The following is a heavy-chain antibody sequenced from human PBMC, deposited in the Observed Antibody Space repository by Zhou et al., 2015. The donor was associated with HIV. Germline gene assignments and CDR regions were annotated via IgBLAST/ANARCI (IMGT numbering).Heavy chain of an antibody. CDR2: IIPIFGTA. CDR1: GGTFSSYA. D-gene: IGHD2-15*01. Sequence: QVQLVQSGAEVKKPGSSVKVSCKASGGTFSSYAISWVRQAPGQGLEWMGGIIPIFGTANYAQKFQGRVTITADESTSTAYMELSSLRSEDTAVYYCARGGPPGRPHRGYCSGGSCYPTPWFDPWGQGTLVTVSS. V-gene: IGHV1-69*01. J-gene: IGHJ5*02. CDR3: ARGGPPGRPHRGYCSGGSCYPTPWFDP.